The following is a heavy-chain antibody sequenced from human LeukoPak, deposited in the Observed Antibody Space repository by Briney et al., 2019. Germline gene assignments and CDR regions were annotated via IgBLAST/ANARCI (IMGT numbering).Heavy chain of an antibody. Sequence: NPSETLSLTCTVSGGSIRRYSWSWIRQSPGKGLEWIGSISYSGSTDYNPSLNNRVTISVDRSKNNFSLRLTSVSAADTAVYYCAIYSSSWFLPDYYYYMDIWGKGTTVIVSS. J-gene: IGHJ6*03. V-gene: IGHV4-59*08. CDR2: ISYSGST. D-gene: IGHD6-13*01. CDR1: GGSIRRYS. CDR3: AIYSSSWFLPDYYYYMDI.